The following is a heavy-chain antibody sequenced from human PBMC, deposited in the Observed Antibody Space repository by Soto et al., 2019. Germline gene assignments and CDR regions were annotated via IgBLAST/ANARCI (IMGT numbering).Heavy chain of an antibody. CDR2: IYYSGST. J-gene: IGHJ6*02. Sequence: SETLSLTCTVSGGSVSRSSRYWGWVRRPPGKGLEWIGNIYYSGSTHYNPSLKSRVTISVDTTKNQFSLTLNSVTAADTAVYYCAKSMDSKYPHPISLGHGMDVWGQGTTVTVSS. CDR3: AKSMDSKYPHPISLGHGMDV. CDR1: GGSVSRSSRY. D-gene: IGHD4-4*01. V-gene: IGHV4-39*01.